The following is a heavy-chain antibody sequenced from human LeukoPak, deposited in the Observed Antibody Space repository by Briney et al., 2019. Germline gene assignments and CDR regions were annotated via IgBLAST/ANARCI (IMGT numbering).Heavy chain of an antibody. J-gene: IGHJ4*02. CDR1: GFTFSSYD. CDR3: VRVTLYYYDSESYYFFEH. CDR2: IRYDGRHT. Sequence: PGGSLRLSCGASGFTFSSYDMHWVRRAPGKGLEWVAGIRYDGRHTYHADSVKGRFTISRDNSKNTLYLQMNTLRVEDTAIYYCVRVTLYYYDSESYYFFEHWGQGTPVTASS. D-gene: IGHD3-10*01. V-gene: IGHV3-33*08.